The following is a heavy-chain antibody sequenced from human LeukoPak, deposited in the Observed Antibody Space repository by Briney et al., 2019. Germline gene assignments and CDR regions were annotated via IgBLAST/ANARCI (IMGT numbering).Heavy chain of an antibody. J-gene: IGHJ4*02. CDR3: ARDGSGSYYYKGPRTYYYFDY. Sequence: SVKVSCKASGGTFSSYAISWVRQAPGQGLEWRGGIIPIFGTANYAQKFQGRVTITADESTSTAYMELSSLRSEDTAVYYCARDGSGSYYYKGPRTYYYFDYWGQGTLVTVSS. CDR1: GGTFSSYA. V-gene: IGHV1-69*13. D-gene: IGHD3-10*01. CDR2: IIPIFGTA.